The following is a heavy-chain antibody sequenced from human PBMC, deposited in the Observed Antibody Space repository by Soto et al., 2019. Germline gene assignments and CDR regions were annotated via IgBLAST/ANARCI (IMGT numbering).Heavy chain of an antibody. V-gene: IGHV1-2*02. CDR2: INPNRGGT. J-gene: IGHJ4*02. CDR3: ARDPYYYDSSGYLPL. D-gene: IGHD3-22*01. CDR1: GYTFTGYY. Sequence: ASVKVSCKASGYTFTGYYMHWVRQAPGQGLEWMGWINPNRGGTNYAQKFQGRVTMTRDTSISTAYMELSRLRSDDTAVYYCARDPYYYDSSGYLPLWGQGTLVTVSS.